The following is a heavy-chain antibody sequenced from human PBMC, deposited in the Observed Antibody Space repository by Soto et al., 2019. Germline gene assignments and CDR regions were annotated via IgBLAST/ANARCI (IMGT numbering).Heavy chain of an antibody. Sequence: WGSLRLSCAASGFTFSSYAMSWVRQAPGKGLEWVSAISGSGGSTYYADSVKGRFTISRDNSKNTLYLQMNSLRAEDTAVYYCAKDGRAYYYDSSGPTGPYYFDFWGQGTLVTVSS. CDR2: ISGSGGST. J-gene: IGHJ4*02. D-gene: IGHD3-22*01. CDR3: AKDGRAYYYDSSGPTGPYYFDF. V-gene: IGHV3-23*01. CDR1: GFTFSSYA.